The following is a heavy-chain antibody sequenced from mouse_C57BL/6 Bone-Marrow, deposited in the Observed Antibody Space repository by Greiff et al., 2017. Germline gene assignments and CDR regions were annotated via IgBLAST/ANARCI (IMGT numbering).Heavy chain of an antibody. D-gene: IGHD2-4*01. CDR2: IRNKANNHAT. CDR3: SQIYYDYENYYAM. CDR1: SFPSGDAW. Sequence: DVMLVESIGCLVLPAGSMRHSSALSSFPSGDAWVDFFRQSPKKGLEWVAEIRNKANNHATYYAESVKGRFTISRDDSKSSVYLQMNSLRAEDTGIYYCSQIYYDYENYYAM. J-gene: IGHJ4*01. V-gene: IGHV6-6*01.